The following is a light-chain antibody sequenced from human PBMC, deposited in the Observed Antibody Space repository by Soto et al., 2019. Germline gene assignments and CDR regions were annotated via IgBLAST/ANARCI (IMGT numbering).Light chain of an antibody. CDR1: QSVSSSY. J-gene: IGKJ1*01. Sequence: EIVMRQSPATLSVSPGERATLSCRVSQSVSSSYLAWYQQKPGQAPRVLIYGASSRATGIPDRFSGSGSGTDFTLTIRRLEPEDFAVYYCQQYGSSTWTFGQGTKVDI. CDR3: QQYGSSTWT. CDR2: GAS. V-gene: IGKV3-20*01.